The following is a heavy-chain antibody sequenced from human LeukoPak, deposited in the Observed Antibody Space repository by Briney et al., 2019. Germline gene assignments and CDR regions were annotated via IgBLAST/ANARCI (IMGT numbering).Heavy chain of an antibody. V-gene: IGHV4-59*01. CDR1: GGSISSYY. Sequence: SETLSLTCTVSGGSISSYYWSWIRQPPGKGLEWIGYIYYSGSTNYNPSLKSRVTISVDTSKNQFSLKLSSVTAADTAVYYCASSGSYYYFAYWGQGTLVTVSS. J-gene: IGHJ4*02. D-gene: IGHD1-26*01. CDR3: ASSGSYYYFAY. CDR2: IYYSGST.